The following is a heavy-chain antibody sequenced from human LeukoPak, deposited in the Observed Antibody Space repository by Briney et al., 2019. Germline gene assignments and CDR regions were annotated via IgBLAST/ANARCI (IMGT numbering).Heavy chain of an antibody. J-gene: IGHJ4*02. V-gene: IGHV1-2*02. Sequence: ASVKVSCKASGYTFTSYGISWVRQAPGQGLEWMGWINPNSGGTNYAQKFQGRVTMTRDTSTSTVYMELSSLRSEDTAVYYCARDYGSRIAARLPYFDYWGQGTLVTVSS. CDR1: GYTFTSYG. CDR2: INPNSGGT. D-gene: IGHD6-6*01. CDR3: ARDYGSRIAARLPYFDY.